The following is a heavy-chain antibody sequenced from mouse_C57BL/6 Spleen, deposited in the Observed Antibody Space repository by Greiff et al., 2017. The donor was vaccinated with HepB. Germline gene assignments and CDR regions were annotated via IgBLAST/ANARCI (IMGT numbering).Heavy chain of an antibody. J-gene: IGHJ2*01. CDR2: IDPSDSYT. Sequence: QVQLQQPGAELVKPGASVKLSCKASGYTFTSYWMQWVKQRPGQGLEWIGEIDPSDSYTNYNQKFKGKATLTVDTSSSTAYMQLSSLTSEDSAVYYCARLIYDGYYSYFDYWGQGTTLTVSS. CDR1: GYTFTSYW. D-gene: IGHD2-3*01. V-gene: IGHV1-50*01. CDR3: ARLIYDGYYSYFDY.